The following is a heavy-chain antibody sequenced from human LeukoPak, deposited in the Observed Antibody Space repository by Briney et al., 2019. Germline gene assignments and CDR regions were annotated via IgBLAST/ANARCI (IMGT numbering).Heavy chain of an antibody. J-gene: IGHJ4*02. CDR3: AAAPVEVGELSYDFDY. CDR1: GFTFTSSA. Sequence: SVKVSCKASGFTFTSSAMQWVRQARGERLEWIGWIVVGSGNTNYAQKFQERVTITRDMSTSTAYMELSSLRSEDTAVYYCAAAPVEVGELSYDFDYWGQGTLVTVSS. V-gene: IGHV1-58*02. D-gene: IGHD3-16*02. CDR2: IVVGSGNT.